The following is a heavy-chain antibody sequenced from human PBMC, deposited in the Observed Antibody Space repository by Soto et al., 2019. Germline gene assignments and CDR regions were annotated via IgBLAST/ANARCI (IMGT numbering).Heavy chain of an antibody. CDR1: GYTFTGYY. V-gene: IGHV1-2*04. J-gene: IGHJ6*02. Sequence: GASVKVSCKASGYTFTGYYMHWVRQAPGQGLEWMGWINPNSGGTNYAQKFQGWVTMTRDTSISTAYMELSRLRSDDTAVYYCARTLIAVAGKGQTYYGMDVWGQGTTVTVSS. CDR3: ARTLIAVAGKGQTYYGMDV. CDR2: INPNSGGT. D-gene: IGHD6-19*01.